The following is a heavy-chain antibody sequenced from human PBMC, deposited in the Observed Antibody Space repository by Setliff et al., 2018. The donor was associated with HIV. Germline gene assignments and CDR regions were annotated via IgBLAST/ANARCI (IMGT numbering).Heavy chain of an antibody. Sequence: SETLSLTCTVSGGSISSSSYYWGWIRQPPGKGLEWIGSIYYSGSTYYNPSLKSRVTISVDTSKNQFSLKLNSVTAADTAVYYCARDYGYSSGWYGDYYYYGMDVRGQGTTVTVS. CDR2: IYYSGST. CDR3: ARDYGYSSGWYGDYYYYGMDV. V-gene: IGHV4-39*07. CDR1: GGSISSSSYY. D-gene: IGHD6-19*01. J-gene: IGHJ6*02.